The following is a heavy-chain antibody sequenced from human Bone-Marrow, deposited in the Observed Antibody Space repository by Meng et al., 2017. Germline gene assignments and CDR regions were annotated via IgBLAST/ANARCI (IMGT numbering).Heavy chain of an antibody. D-gene: IGHD3-16*02. CDR2: ISAYNGNT. CDR1: GHTFTSYG. J-gene: IGHJ4*02. Sequence: QVPLVQSGAEVKKPGASVKVSCKASGHTFTSYGISWVRQAPGQGLEWMGWISAYNGNTNYAQKLQGRVTMTTDTSTSTAYMELRSLRSDDTAVYYCARGIMITFGGVIGTFDYWGQGTLVTVSS. V-gene: IGHV1-18*01. CDR3: ARGIMITFGGVIGTFDY.